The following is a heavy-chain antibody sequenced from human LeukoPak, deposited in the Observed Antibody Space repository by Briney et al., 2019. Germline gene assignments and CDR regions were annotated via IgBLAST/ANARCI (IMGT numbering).Heavy chain of an antibody. CDR2: INPNSGGT. CDR1: GYTFTGYY. J-gene: IGHJ4*02. V-gene: IGHV1-2*02. D-gene: IGHD5-24*01. Sequence: ASVKVSCTASGYTFTGYYMHWVRQAPGQGLEWMGWINPNSGGTNYAQKFQGRVTMTRDTSISTAYMELSRLRSDDTAVYYCARMRRDGYDSFDYWGQGTLVTVSS. CDR3: ARMRRDGYDSFDY.